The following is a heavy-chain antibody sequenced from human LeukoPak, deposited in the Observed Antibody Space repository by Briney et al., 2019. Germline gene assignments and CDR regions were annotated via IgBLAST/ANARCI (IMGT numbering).Heavy chain of an antibody. CDR2: ISYDGSNK. J-gene: IGHJ4*02. CDR1: GFTFSSYG. V-gene: IGHV3-30*18. D-gene: IGHD5-18*01. Sequence: PGGSLRLSCAASGFTFSSYGMHWVRQAPGKGLEWVAVISYDGSNKYYADSVKGRFTISRDNSKNTLYLQMNSLRAEDTAVYYCAKGGYSYGSVYFDYWGQGTLVTVSS. CDR3: AKGGYSYGSVYFDY.